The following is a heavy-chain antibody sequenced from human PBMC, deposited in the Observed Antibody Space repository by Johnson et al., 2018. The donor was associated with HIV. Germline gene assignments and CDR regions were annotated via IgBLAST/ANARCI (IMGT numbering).Heavy chain of an antibody. V-gene: IGHV3-30-3*01. D-gene: IGHD2-21*02. CDR2: ISYDGSNK. Sequence: QVQLVESGGGVVQPGRSLRLSCAASGFTFSSYAMHWVRQAPGKGLEWVAVISYDGSNKYYADSVKGRFTISRDNSKNTLYLQMNSLRTEDTALYYCAKVLVVLTASGAFDIWCQGTMVTVSS. J-gene: IGHJ3*02. CDR1: GFTFSSYA. CDR3: AKVLVVLTASGAFDI.